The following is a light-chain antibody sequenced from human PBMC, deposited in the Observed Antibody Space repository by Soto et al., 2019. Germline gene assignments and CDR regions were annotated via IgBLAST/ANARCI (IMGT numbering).Light chain of an antibody. CDR1: QDITTY. J-gene: IGKJ4*01. CDR2: AAY. V-gene: IGKV1-27*01. CDR3: SKYDNAPLS. Sequence: DIQMTQAPSSLSASVGDRVTITCRARQDITTYLAWYQQKPGKVPKLLISAAYTLQSGVPPRFSGSGSGTDFTLTISSLPPEDVATYYCSKYDNAPLSFGGGSKGEIK.